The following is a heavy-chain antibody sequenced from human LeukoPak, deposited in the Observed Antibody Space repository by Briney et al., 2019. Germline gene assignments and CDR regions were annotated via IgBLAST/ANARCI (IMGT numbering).Heavy chain of an antibody. CDR3: VRVYEWESLGGENDAFDI. D-gene: IGHD1-26*01. Sequence: SETLSLTCTVSGASISSSYWSWIRQPPGKGLEWIGYIYYSGSTNYNPSLKSRVTISVDTSKNQFSLKLSSVTAADTAVYYCVRVYEWESLGGENDAFDIWGQGTMVTVSS. V-gene: IGHV4-59*01. CDR1: GASISSSY. CDR2: IYYSGST. J-gene: IGHJ3*02.